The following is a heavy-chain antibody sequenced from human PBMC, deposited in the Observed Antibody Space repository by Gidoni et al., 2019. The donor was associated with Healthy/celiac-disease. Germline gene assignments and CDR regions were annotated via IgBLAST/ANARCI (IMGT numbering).Heavy chain of an antibody. J-gene: IGHJ4*02. V-gene: IGHV3-23*01. Sequence: EVQLLESGGGLVQPGGSLRLSCAASEFPFSSYAMSWVRQAPGKGLEWVSAISGSGGSTYYADSVKGRFTISRDNSKNTLYLQMNSLRAEDTAVYYCARRGEWWRHTTNPVDYWGQGTLVTVSS. CDR3: ARRGEWWRHTTNPVDY. D-gene: IGHD2-15*01. CDR1: EFPFSSYA. CDR2: ISGSGGST.